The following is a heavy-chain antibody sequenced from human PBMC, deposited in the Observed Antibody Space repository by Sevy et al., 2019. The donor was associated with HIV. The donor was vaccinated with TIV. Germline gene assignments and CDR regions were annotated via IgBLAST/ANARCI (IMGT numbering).Heavy chain of an antibody. V-gene: IGHV1-2*02. D-gene: IGHD2-2*02. CDR2: INPNSGGT. CDR1: GYTFTGYY. CDR3: ARNTVWAFDH. J-gene: IGHJ4*02. Sequence: ASVKVSCKASGYTFTGYYMHWVRQAPGQGLEWMGWINPNSGGTNYAQSFQGRVTMTRDTSISTAHMELSRLRSDDTAVYYCARNTVWAFDHWGQGTLVTVSS.